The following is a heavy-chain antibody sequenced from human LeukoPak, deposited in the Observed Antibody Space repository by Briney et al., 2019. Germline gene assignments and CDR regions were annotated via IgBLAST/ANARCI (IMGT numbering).Heavy chain of an antibody. CDR2: INHSGST. D-gene: IGHD2-15*01. J-gene: IGHJ4*02. V-gene: IGHV4-34*01. CDR1: GGSFSGYY. Sequence: SETLSLTCAVYGGSFSGYYWSWIRQPPGKGLEWIGEINHSGSTNYNPSLKSRVTISVDTPKNQFSLKLSSVTAADTAVYYCARPSVAARAFDYWGQGTLVTVSS. CDR3: ARPSVAARAFDY.